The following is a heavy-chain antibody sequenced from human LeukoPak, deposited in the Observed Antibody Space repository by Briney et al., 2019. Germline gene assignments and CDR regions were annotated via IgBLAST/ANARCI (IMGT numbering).Heavy chain of an antibody. D-gene: IGHD6-19*01. J-gene: IGHJ4*02. Sequence: GGSLRLSCAASGFTFSSYSMNWVRQAPGKGLEWVSSISSSSSYIYYADSVKGRFTISRDNAKTSLYLQMNSLRAEDTAVYYCARSRQWLELRYVDYWGQGTLVTVSS. CDR3: ARSRQWLELRYVDY. CDR1: GFTFSSYS. CDR2: ISSSSSYI. V-gene: IGHV3-21*01.